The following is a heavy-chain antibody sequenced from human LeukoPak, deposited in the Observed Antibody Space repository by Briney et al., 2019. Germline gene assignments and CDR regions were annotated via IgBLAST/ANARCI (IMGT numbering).Heavy chain of an antibody. V-gene: IGHV3-21*01. D-gene: IGHD3-22*01. J-gene: IGHJ4*02. CDR1: GFTFSSYS. Sequence: PVGSLRLSCAASGFTFSSYSMNWVRQAPGKGLEWVSSISSSSSYIYYADSVKGRFTISRDNAKNSLYLQVNSLRAEDTAVYYCARDLPHDYYDSSGIDYWGQGTLVTVSS. CDR3: ARDLPHDYYDSSGIDY. CDR2: ISSSSSYI.